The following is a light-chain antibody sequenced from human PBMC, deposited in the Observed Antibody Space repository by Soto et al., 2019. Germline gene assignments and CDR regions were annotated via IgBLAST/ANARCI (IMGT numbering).Light chain of an antibody. J-gene: IGKJ5*01. CDR1: QDISSY. Sequence: AVQLTQSPSSLSASVGDRVTITCRASQDISSYLAWYQQKPGKAPKLLIYDGSTLESGVPSRFSGSGSGTEFTLTISSLQSEDFAVYYCQQYDNWPPITFGQGTRLEIK. CDR2: DGS. CDR3: QQYDNWPPIT. V-gene: IGKV1D-13*01.